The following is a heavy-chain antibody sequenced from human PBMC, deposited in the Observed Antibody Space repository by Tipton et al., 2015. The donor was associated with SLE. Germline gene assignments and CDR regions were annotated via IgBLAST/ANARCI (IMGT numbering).Heavy chain of an antibody. V-gene: IGHV4-59*01. D-gene: IGHD2-2*01. J-gene: IGHJ3*01. CDR3: SRGQEGAGYCSNNNCYLGPFDL. CDR1: TGSISGYY. Sequence: TLSLTCTVSTGSISGYYWTWVRQPPGKGLECIGYIYYGGSTNFNPSLKSRVTISVDSSKNQFSLKLNSVTSADTAVYFCSRGQEGAGYCSNNNCYLGPFDLWGQGTMVTVSS. CDR2: IYYGGST.